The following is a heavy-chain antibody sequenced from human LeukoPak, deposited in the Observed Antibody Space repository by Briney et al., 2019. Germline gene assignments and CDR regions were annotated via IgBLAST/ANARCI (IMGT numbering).Heavy chain of an antibody. J-gene: IGHJ4*02. CDR3: ARTFNDYNDY. Sequence: GGSLRLSCAASGFIFSDYYMSWIRQAPGKGLEWVSYISSSGYTIYYADSVKGRFTISRDNAKNSLYLQMKSLRAEDTAVYYCARTFNDYNDYWGQGTLVTVSS. CDR1: GFIFSDYY. CDR2: ISSSGYTI. V-gene: IGHV3-11*01.